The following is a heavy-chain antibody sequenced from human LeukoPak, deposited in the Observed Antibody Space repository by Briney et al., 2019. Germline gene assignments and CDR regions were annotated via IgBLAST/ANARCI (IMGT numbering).Heavy chain of an antibody. J-gene: IGHJ4*02. CDR1: GGSISTRSYY. CDR2: IFYSGST. CDR3: ARRGYSYGCFDY. D-gene: IGHD5-18*01. Sequence: KPSETLSLTCAVSGGSISTRSYYWGWIRQPPGKGLQWIGTIFYSGSTFYNPSLQSRVTISVDTSKNQFSLKLTSVTAADTAVYYCARRGYSYGCFDYWGQGTLVTVSS. V-gene: IGHV4-39*01.